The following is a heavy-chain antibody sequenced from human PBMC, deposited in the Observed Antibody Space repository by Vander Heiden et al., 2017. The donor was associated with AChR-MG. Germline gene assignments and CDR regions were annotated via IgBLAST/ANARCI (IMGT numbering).Heavy chain of an antibody. CDR1: GDPLTELS. Sequence: QFQPVQSGAKVKKPGASVKVSCKVSGDPLTELSMHWVRQAPGKGLEWMGGFDPEDGETIYAQKFQGRVTMTEDTSTDTAYMELSSLRSEDTAVYYCATGPSSSPPGGYWCQGTLVTVSS. CDR3: ATGPSSSPPGGY. V-gene: IGHV1-24*01. J-gene: IGHJ4*02. D-gene: IGHD6-13*01. CDR2: FDPEDGET.